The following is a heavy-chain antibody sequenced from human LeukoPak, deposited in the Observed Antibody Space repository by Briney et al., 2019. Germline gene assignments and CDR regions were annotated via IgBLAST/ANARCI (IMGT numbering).Heavy chain of an antibody. V-gene: IGHV3-11*01. D-gene: IGHD3-3*01. Sequence: PGGSLRLSCAASGFTFSDYYMSWIRQAPGKGLEWVSYISSSGSTIYYADSVKGRFTISRDNAKNSLYLRMNSLRAEDTAVYYCARDSTYFDFWSGMDYWGQGTLVTVSS. J-gene: IGHJ4*02. CDR2: ISSSGSTI. CDR3: ARDSTYFDFWSGMDY. CDR1: GFTFSDYY.